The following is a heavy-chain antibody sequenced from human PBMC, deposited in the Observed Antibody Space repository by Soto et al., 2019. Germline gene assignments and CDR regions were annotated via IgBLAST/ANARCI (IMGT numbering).Heavy chain of an antibody. Sequence: ASVKVSCKASGGSFTNYAFSWVRQAPGQGLEWMGGIIPIFASIIYAQKFQGRVTITADESTSTAYLEVSGLKSDDTAIYYCARSPGTAYSFGIDYWGQGTLVTVSS. V-gene: IGHV1-69*13. CDR3: ARSPGTAYSFGIDY. CDR2: IIPIFASI. CDR1: GGSFTNYA. D-gene: IGHD5-18*01. J-gene: IGHJ4*02.